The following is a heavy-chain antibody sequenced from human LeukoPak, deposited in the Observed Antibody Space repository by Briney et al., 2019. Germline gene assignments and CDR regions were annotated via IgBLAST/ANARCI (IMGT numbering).Heavy chain of an antibody. V-gene: IGHV4-39*07. CDR2: IYYSGST. CDR1: GGSISSSSYY. D-gene: IGHD3-22*01. Sequence: SETLSLTCTVSGGSISSSSYYWGWIRQPPGKGLEWIGSIYYSGSTNYNPSLKSRVTISVDTSKNQFSLRLSSVTAADTAVYYCATYYYDSSGYQHDAFDIWGQGTMVTVSS. J-gene: IGHJ3*02. CDR3: ATYYYDSSGYQHDAFDI.